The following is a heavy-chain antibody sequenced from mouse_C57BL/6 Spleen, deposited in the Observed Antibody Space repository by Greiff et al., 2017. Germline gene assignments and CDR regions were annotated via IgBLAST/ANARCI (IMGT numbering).Heavy chain of an antibody. D-gene: IGHD2-4*01. Sequence: VQLQQPGAELVRPGSSVKLSCKASGYTFTSYWMDWVKQRPGQGLEWIGNIYPSDSETHYNPKFKAKATLTVDKSSSTAYMRLRSLTSEDSAFYYCARTGDYADGHFDYWGQGTTLTVSS. J-gene: IGHJ2*01. V-gene: IGHV1-61*01. CDR3: ARTGDYADGHFDY. CDR2: IYPSDSET. CDR1: GYTFTSYW.